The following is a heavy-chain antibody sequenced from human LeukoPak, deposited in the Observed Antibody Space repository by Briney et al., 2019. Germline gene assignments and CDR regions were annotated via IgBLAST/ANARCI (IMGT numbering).Heavy chain of an antibody. CDR2: ISSSSSYT. Sequence: PGGSLRLSCAASGFTFSDYYMSWIRQAPGKGLEWVSYISSSSSYTNYADSVKGRFTISRDNAKNSLYLQMNSLRAEDTAVYYCARTGIMITFGGVIGGDAFDIRGQGTMVTVSS. D-gene: IGHD3-16*02. V-gene: IGHV3-11*06. J-gene: IGHJ3*02. CDR1: GFTFSDYY. CDR3: ARTGIMITFGGVIGGDAFDI.